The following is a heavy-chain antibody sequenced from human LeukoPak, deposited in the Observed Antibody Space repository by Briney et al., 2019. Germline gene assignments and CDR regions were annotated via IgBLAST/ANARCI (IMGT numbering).Heavy chain of an antibody. D-gene: IGHD4-23*01. V-gene: IGHV4-59*08. CDR2: IYYSGST. J-gene: IGHJ5*02. Sequence: PSETLSLTCTVSGGSISSYYWSWIRQPPGKGLERIGYIYYSGSTNYNPSLKSRVTISVDTSKNQFSLKLSSVTAADTAVYYCARLNGGNSGVWFDPWGQGTLVTVSS. CDR1: GGSISSYY. CDR3: ARLNGGNSGVWFDP.